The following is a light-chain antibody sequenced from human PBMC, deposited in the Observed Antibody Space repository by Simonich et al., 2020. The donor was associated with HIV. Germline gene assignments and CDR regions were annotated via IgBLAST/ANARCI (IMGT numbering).Light chain of an antibody. Sequence: DIVMTQSPLSLPVTPGEPASISCRSSQSLLHSNGYTYLDWDLQKPGQSPQILIYLGSKRASGVPDRFSGGGSGTDFILKISRVEAEDVGVYYCMQALQTPFTFGPGTKVDIK. CDR3: MQALQTPFT. V-gene: IGKV2-28*01. CDR1: QSLLHSNGYTY. J-gene: IGKJ3*01. CDR2: LGS.